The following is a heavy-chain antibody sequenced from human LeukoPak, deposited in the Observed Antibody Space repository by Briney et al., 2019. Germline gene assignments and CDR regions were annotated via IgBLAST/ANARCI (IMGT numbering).Heavy chain of an antibody. Sequence: SETLSLTCTVSGGSISSSSYYWGWIRQPPGKGLEWIGSIYYSGSTYYNPSLKSRVTISVDTSKNQFSLKLSSVTAADTAVYYCATVRESDVVVPAAMRRFDPWGQGTLVTVSS. CDR2: IYYSGST. CDR3: ATVRESDVVVPAAMRRFDP. D-gene: IGHD2-2*01. J-gene: IGHJ5*02. V-gene: IGHV4-39*07. CDR1: GGSISSSSYY.